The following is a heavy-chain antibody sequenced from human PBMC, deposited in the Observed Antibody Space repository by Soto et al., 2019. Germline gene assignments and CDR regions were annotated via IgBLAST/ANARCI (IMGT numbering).Heavy chain of an antibody. CDR3: ARVYPRIYGPNWFDP. CDR2: IWYDGSNK. CDR1: GFTFSSYG. D-gene: IGHD3-10*01. V-gene: IGHV3-33*01. J-gene: IGHJ5*02. Sequence: VQLVESGGGVVQPGRSLRLSCAASGFTFSSYGMHWVRQAPGKGLEWVAVIWYDGSNKYYADSVKGRFTISRDNSKNTLYLQMNSLRAEDTAVYYCARVYPRIYGPNWFDPWGQGTLVTVSS.